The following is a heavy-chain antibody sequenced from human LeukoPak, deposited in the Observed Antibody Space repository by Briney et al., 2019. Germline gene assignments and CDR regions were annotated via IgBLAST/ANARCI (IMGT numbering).Heavy chain of an antibody. D-gene: IGHD6-6*01. J-gene: IGHJ4*02. V-gene: IGHV4-39*02. Sequence: SETLSLTCSVSGGSIAVNHYYWGWIRQPPGKGLEWIDSNPSLGSRVTISVDTSKNEFSLKMNSVTAADTAVYYCAREHRSSKYFDSWGQGALMIVSS. CDR3: AREHRSSKYFDS. CDR1: GGSIAVNHYY.